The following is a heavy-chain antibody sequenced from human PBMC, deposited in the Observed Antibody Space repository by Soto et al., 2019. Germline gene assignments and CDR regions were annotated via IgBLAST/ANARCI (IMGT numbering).Heavy chain of an antibody. CDR2: FDPEDGET. D-gene: IGHD3-3*01. CDR1: GYTLTELS. J-gene: IGHJ6*03. CDR3: ATMSSDFCRYYYYMDV. V-gene: IGHV1-24*01. Sequence: ASVKVSCKVSGYTLTELSMHWVRQAPGKGLEWMGGFDPEDGETIYAQKFQGRVTMTEDTSTDTAYMELSSLRSEDTAVYYCATMSSDFCRYYYYMDVWGKGTTVTVSS.